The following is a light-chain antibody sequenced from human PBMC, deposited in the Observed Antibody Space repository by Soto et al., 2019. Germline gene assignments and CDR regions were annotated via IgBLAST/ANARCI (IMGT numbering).Light chain of an antibody. CDR1: KLGDKY. V-gene: IGLV3-1*01. CDR2: QDS. CDR3: QAWDSSTVV. Sequence: SYELTQPPSVSVSPGQTASITCSGDKLGDKYACWYQQKPGQSPVLVIYQDSKRPSGIPERFSGSNSGNTATLTISGTQAMDEADYYCQAWDSSTVVFGGGTKPTV. J-gene: IGLJ2*01.